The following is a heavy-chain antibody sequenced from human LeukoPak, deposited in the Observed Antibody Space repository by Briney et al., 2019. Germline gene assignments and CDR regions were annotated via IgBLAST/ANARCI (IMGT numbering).Heavy chain of an antibody. CDR3: ARDYKYAFDN. Sequence: GGSLRLSCAASGFTFSDYSMNWVRQAPGKGLEWISYIGIDSGNTNYADSVKGRFTISGDKAKNSLFLQMNSLRVEDTAVYYCARDYKYAFDNWGQGTLVTVST. CDR2: IGIDSGNT. CDR1: GFTFSDYS. V-gene: IGHV3-48*01. J-gene: IGHJ4*02. D-gene: IGHD5-24*01.